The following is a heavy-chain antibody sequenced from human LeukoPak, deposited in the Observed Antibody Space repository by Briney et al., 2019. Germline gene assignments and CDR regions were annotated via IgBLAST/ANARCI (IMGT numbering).Heavy chain of an antibody. CDR1: GFTFTNYW. CDR2: IKQDGSEK. Sequence: PGGSLRLSCAASGFTFTNYWMNWVRQAPGKGLEWVANIKQDGSEKYYVDSVKGRFTISRDNAKNSLYIEMSSLRAEDTAVYFCGRDRIWTVLYWGLGTPVTVSS. V-gene: IGHV3-7*01. D-gene: IGHD2/OR15-2a*01. J-gene: IGHJ4*02. CDR3: GRDRIWTVLY.